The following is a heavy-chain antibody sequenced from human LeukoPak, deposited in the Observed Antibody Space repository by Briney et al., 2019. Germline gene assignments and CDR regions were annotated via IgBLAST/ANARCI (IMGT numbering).Heavy chain of an antibody. Sequence: GGSLRLSCAASGFTFSSYGMHWVRQAPGKGLEWVAVISYDGSNKYYADSVKGRFTISRDNAKNSLFLQMNSLRAEDTAVYYCARGEPYHCSSTSCYYDYWGQGTLVTVSS. J-gene: IGHJ4*02. CDR3: ARGEPYHCSSTSCYYDY. D-gene: IGHD2-2*01. V-gene: IGHV3-30*03. CDR2: ISYDGSNK. CDR1: GFTFSSYG.